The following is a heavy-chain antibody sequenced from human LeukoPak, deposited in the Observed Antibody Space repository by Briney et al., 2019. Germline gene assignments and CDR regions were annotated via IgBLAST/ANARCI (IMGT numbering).Heavy chain of an antibody. Sequence: KASETLSLTCTVSGGSISSTSYYWGWIRQPPGNGLEWIGSIYYSGSTYSNPSLKSRVTISVDTSKNQFSLKLSSVTAADTAVYYCARERDGYNRTPFDYWGQGTLVTVSS. CDR2: IYYSGST. CDR1: GGSISSTSYY. J-gene: IGHJ4*02. D-gene: IGHD5-24*01. CDR3: ARERDGYNRTPFDY. V-gene: IGHV4-39*07.